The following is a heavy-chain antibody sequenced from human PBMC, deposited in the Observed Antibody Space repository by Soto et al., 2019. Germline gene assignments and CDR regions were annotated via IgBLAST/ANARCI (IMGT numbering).Heavy chain of an antibody. D-gene: IGHD1-26*01. CDR2: IWYDGSNK. Sequence: GGSLRLSCAASGFTFSSYGMHWVRQAPGKGLEWVAVIWYDGSNKYYADSVKGRFTISRDNSKNTLYLQMNSLRAEDTAVYYCARGAVDYYYYYMDVWGKGTTVTVSS. CDR3: ARGAVDYYYYYMDV. J-gene: IGHJ6*03. CDR1: GFTFSSYG. V-gene: IGHV3-33*01.